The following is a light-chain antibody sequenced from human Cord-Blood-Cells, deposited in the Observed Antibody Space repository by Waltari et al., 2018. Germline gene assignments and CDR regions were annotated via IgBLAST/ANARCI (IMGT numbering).Light chain of an antibody. J-gene: IGKJ2*01. CDR2: GAS. CDR1: QSVSSIY. CDR3: QQYGSSPPYT. V-gene: IGKV3-20*01. Sequence: EIVLTQSPGTLSFSPGARATLSCRASQSVSSIYLALYQQKPGQAPRLLIYGASSRATGIPDRFSGSGSGTDFTLTISRLEPEDFAVYYCQQYGSSPPYTFGQGTKLEIK.